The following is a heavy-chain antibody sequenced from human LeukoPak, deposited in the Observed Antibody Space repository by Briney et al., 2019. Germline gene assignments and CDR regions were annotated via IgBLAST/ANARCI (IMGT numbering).Heavy chain of an antibody. CDR1: GFTFSIYG. J-gene: IGHJ4*02. V-gene: IGHV3-23*01. CDR3: ARDMMGATLYFDS. CDR2: ISGSGGRT. D-gene: IGHD1-26*01. Sequence: GGSLRLSCAASGFTFSIYGMSWVRQAPGKGLEWVSAISGSGGRTYNADSMKGRFTISRDNSKNTLYLQMDSLRVEDTAVYYCARDMMGATLYFDSWGQGTLVTVSS.